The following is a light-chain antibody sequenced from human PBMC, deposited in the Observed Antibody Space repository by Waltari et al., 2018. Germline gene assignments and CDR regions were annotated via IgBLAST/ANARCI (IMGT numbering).Light chain of an antibody. CDR3: AAWDDSLNGRV. V-gene: IGLV1-44*01. CDR2: SNN. CDR1: SSNIGSNT. J-gene: IGLJ3*02. Sequence: QSVLTQPPSASGTPGQRVTISGSGRSSNIGSNTVNWYQQLPGTAPKLLIYSNNQRPSGVPDRFAGSKSGTSASLAISGLQSEDEADYYCAAWDDSLNGRVFGGGTKLTVL.